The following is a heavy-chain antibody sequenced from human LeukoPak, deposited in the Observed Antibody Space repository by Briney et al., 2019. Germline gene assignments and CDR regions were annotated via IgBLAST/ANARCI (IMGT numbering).Heavy chain of an antibody. CDR2: ISYSGNT. D-gene: IGHD4-17*01. J-gene: IGHJ3*02. V-gene: IGHV4-59*08. CDR3: TRLLNNDNAGDPDTFDI. CDR1: GDSISRHY. Sequence: SETLSLTCGVSGDSISRHYWSWIRQPPGKGLEWIGYISYSGNTRYNPSFQSRVTISMEMSKTHFSLKLTSVTAADTAVYYCTRLLNNDNAGDPDTFDIWGPGTMVTVSS.